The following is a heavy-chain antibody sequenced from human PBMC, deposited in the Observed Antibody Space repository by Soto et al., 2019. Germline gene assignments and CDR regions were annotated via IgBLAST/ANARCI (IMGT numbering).Heavy chain of an antibody. V-gene: IGHV3-48*02. Sequence: GGSLRLSCVASGFSLSDYAVNWVRQAPGKGLEWVSFISSDSRTIYYADSVEGRFTVSRDNARNSVSLQMDSLRDEDAAVYYCARIKLVEWFFINVDVYDVDVWGQGTPVTVSS. J-gene: IGHJ6*02. D-gene: IGHD3-3*01. CDR2: ISSDSRTI. CDR3: ARIKLVEWFFINVDVYDVDV. CDR1: GFSLSDYA.